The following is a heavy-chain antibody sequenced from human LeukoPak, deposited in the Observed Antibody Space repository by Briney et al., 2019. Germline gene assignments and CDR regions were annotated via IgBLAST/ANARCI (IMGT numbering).Heavy chain of an antibody. Sequence: PSQTLSLTCAGSAGSISSGGYSWSWIRQPPGKGLEWIGYIYHSGSTYYNPSLKSRVTISVDRSKNQFSLKLSSVTAADTAVYYCARHCGGDCFFDYWGQGTLVTVSS. V-gene: IGHV4-30-2*01. CDR1: AGSISSGGYS. J-gene: IGHJ4*02. CDR3: ARHCGGDCFFDY. D-gene: IGHD2-21*02. CDR2: IYHSGST.